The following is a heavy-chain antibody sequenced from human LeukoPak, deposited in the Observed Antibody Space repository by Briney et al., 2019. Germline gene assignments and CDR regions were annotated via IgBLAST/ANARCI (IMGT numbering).Heavy chain of an antibody. CDR1: GFILSNTW. CDR2: IKSKPDGGTT. J-gene: IGHJ4*02. Sequence: GGSLRLSCAASGFILSNTWMSWVRQAPGQGLEWVGRIKSKPDGGTTDYAAPVTGRFTISRDDSKNTLYLQMNSLKTEDTALYDCTTDRADFWGQGTLVTVSS. V-gene: IGHV3-15*01. CDR3: TTDRADF.